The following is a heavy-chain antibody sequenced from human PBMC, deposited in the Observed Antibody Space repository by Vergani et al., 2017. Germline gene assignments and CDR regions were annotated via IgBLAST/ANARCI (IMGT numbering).Heavy chain of an antibody. CDR1: GGTFSSYT. V-gene: IGHV1-69*02. CDR3: ARSGWQLWLRGDAFDI. CDR2: IIPILGIA. Sequence: QVQLVQSGAEVKKPGSSVKVSCKASGGTFSSYTISWVRQAPGQGLEWMGRIIPILGIANYAQKFQGRVTITADKSTSTAYMELSSLRSEDTAVYYCARSGWQLWLRGDAFDIWGQGTMVTVSS. D-gene: IGHD5-18*01. J-gene: IGHJ3*02.